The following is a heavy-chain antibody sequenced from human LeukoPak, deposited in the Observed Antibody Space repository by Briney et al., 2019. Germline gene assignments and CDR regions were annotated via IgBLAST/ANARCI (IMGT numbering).Heavy chain of an antibody. CDR1: VFTFSSYR. CDR2: ISYYGSNK. J-gene: IGHJ6*02. CDR3: AKEAIYGMDV. V-gene: IGHV3-30*18. Sequence: PGGSLRLSCAASVFTFSSYRMHWVPQAPGKGLEWVAVISYYGSNKYYADSVKGRFTISRDNSKNTLYLQMNSLRAEDTAVYYCAKEAIYGMDVWGQGTTVTVSS.